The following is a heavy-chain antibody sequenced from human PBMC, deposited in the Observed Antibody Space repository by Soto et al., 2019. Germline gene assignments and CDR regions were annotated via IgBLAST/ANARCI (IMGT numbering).Heavy chain of an antibody. CDR2: VIPILGTA. V-gene: IGHV1-69*01. CDR1: GGSLRNSV. CDR3: ARLGHPGH. J-gene: IGHJ4*02. Sequence: QVQLVQSGAEVKKPGSSVKVSCTASGGSLRNSVISWVRQAPAQRLEWMGGVIPILGTANYAQKFQGRVTMTADEATSTAYMDLSCLSLDDTAVYYCARLGHPGHWAPGTLVIVSS.